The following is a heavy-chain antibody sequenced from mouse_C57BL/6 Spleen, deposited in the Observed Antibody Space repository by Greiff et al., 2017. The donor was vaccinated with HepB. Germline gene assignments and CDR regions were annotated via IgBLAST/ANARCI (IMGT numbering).Heavy chain of an antibody. Sequence: EVQLQQSGPVLVKPGASVKMSCKASGYTFTDYYMNWVKQSHGKSLEWIGVINPYNGGTSYNQKFKGKATLTVDKSSSTAYMELNRLTSEDSAVYYGARGVDYDGWYFDVWGKGTTVNVSS. CDR1: GYTFTDYY. CDR3: ARGVDYDGWYFDV. V-gene: IGHV1-19*01. CDR2: INPYNGGT. D-gene: IGHD2-4*01. J-gene: IGHJ1*03.